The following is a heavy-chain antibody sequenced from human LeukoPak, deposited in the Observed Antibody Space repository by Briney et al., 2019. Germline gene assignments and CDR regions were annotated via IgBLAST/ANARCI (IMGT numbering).Heavy chain of an antibody. CDR3: AREVEMAPVFDY. J-gene: IGHJ4*02. CDR2: IYYSGST. D-gene: IGHD5-24*01. V-gene: IGHV4-59*01. CDR1: GGSISSYY. Sequence: PSETLSLTCTVSGGSISSYYWSWLRQPPGKGLEWIGYIYYSGSTNYNPSLKSRVTISVDTSKNQFSLKLSSVTAADTAVYYCAREVEMAPVFDYWGQGTLVTVSS.